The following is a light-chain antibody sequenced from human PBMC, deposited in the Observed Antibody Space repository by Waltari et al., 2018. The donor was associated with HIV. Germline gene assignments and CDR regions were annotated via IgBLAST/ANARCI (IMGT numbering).Light chain of an antibody. J-gene: IGLJ3*02. V-gene: IGLV1-40*01. Sequence: HSVLTQPPSVSGALGQRVTISCTGSSPNLGAGYDFHWYQQLPGTAPKLLIYKNNNRPSGVPDRFSGSKSGTSASLAITGLQAEDEADYHCQSYDSSLSGSRVFGGGTKLTVL. CDR1: SPNLGAGYD. CDR2: KNN. CDR3: QSYDSSLSGSRV.